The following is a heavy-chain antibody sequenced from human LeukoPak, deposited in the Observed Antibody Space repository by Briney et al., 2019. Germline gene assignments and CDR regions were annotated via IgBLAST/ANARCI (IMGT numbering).Heavy chain of an antibody. V-gene: IGHV3-23*01. Sequence: GGSLRLSCAASGFTFSSYAMSWVRQAPGKGLEWVSAISGSGGSTYYADSVKGRFTISRDNSKNTLYLQMNSLRAEDTAVYYCARGYGMSYYYYYMDVWGKGTTVTVSS. D-gene: IGHD4-17*01. CDR1: GFTFSSYA. J-gene: IGHJ6*03. CDR3: ARGYGMSYYYYYMDV. CDR2: ISGSGGST.